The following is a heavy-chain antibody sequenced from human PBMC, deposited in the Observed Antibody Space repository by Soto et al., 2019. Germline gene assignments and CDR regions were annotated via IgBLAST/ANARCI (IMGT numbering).Heavy chain of an antibody. J-gene: IGHJ5*02. Sequence: VRLSCAASGFTFSYAWMSWVRQAPGKGLDWVGRIKSKSDGGTTEYAAPVRGRFTISRDDSKNTLYLQMNSLKTEDTAVYYCTTDLWRIAVVVGSTGYFNPWGKGPPVTVSS. CDR2: IKSKSDGGTT. CDR3: TTDLWRIAVVVGSTGYFNP. CDR1: GFTFSYAW. D-gene: IGHD2-15*01. V-gene: IGHV3-15*01.